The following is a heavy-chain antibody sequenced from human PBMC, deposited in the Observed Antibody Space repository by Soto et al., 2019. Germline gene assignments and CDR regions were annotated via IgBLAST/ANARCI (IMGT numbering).Heavy chain of an antibody. J-gene: IGHJ6*02. D-gene: IGHD3-3*01. Sequence: SETLSLTCTVSGGSISSSSCYWGWIRQPPGKGLEWIGSIYYSGSTYYNPSLKSRVTISVDTSKNQFSLKLSSVTAADTAVYYCARLLVTIFGVVYRPVLFPYYYGMDVWGQGTTVTVSS. CDR3: ARLLVTIFGVVYRPVLFPYYYGMDV. CDR2: IYYSGST. V-gene: IGHV4-39*01. CDR1: GGSISSSSCY.